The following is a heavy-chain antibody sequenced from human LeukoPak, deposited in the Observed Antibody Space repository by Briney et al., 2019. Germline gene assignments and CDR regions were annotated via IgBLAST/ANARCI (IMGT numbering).Heavy chain of an antibody. CDR1: GYSISSGYY. CDR2: IYHSGSTYYGST. D-gene: IGHD6-6*01. CDR3: AADKPVRWGGFDP. V-gene: IGHV4-38-2*02. Sequence: SETLSLTCTVSGYSISSGYYWGWIRQPPGKGLEWIGSIYHSGSTYYGSTYYNPSLTSRVTISADTSKNQFSLKLSSVTAADTAVYYCAADKPVRWGGFDPWGPGILVTVSS. J-gene: IGHJ5*02.